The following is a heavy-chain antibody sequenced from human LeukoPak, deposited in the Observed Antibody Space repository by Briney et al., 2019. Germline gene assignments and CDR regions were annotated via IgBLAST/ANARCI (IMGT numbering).Heavy chain of an antibody. J-gene: IGHJ4*02. V-gene: IGHV3-7*04. CDR3: ARGDAFSGDH. CDR2: IHPEGNEK. CDR1: GFTFSNFW. Sequence: GGSLRLSCAVPGFTFSNFWMSWVRQAPGRGLEWVANIHPEGNEKYHVESVKGRFTISRDNAKNSLFLQMNGLRVEDTAVYYCARGDAFSGDHWGQGTLVTVSS.